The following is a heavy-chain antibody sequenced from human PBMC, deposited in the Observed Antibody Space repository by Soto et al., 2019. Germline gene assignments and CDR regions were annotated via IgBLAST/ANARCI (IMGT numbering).Heavy chain of an antibody. D-gene: IGHD1-1*01. V-gene: IGHV1-18*01. CDR2: ISAHNGNT. CDR1: GYTFTSYG. Sequence: QVHLVQSGAEVKKPGASVKVSCKASGYTFTSYGITWVRQAPGQGLEWMGWISAHNGNTDYAQKLQGRVIVTRDTSTSTAYMELRTLISDDTAVYYCARGRYGDYWGQGDLVTVSS. J-gene: IGHJ4*02. CDR3: ARGRYGDY.